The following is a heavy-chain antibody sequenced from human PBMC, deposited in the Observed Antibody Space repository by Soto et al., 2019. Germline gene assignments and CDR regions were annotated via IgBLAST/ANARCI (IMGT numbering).Heavy chain of an antibody. V-gene: IGHV1-18*01. D-gene: IGHD2-8*01. CDR3: ARDNGSYDF. J-gene: IGHJ4*02. CDR2: ISTNSGNT. CDR1: GYTFSSYS. Sequence: GASVKVSCKTSGYTFSSYSINWVRQAPGQGLEWMAWISTNSGNTHYAERLQGRVTVTLDKTARTAFMEMWGLTSDDTAVYFCARDNGSYDFWGQGTLVTVSS.